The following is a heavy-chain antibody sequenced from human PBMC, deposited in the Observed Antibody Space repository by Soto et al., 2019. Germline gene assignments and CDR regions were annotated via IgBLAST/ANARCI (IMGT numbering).Heavy chain of an antibody. CDR3: ARAVSGPYYFDY. D-gene: IGHD6-19*01. CDR1: GGSFSGYY. Sequence: QVQLQQWGAGLLKPSETLSLTCAVYGGSFSGYYWSWIRQPPGKGLEWIGEINHSGSTNYNPSLKSRVTISVDTSQNQFSVKLSSVTAADTAVYYCARAVSGPYYFDYWGQGTLVTVSS. V-gene: IGHV4-34*01. CDR2: INHSGST. J-gene: IGHJ4*02.